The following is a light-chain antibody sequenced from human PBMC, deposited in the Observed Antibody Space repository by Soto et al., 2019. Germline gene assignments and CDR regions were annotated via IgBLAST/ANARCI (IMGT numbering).Light chain of an antibody. Sequence: SALSQPASVSGSPGQSFTISCAGTSSDVGSYNDVSWYKQHPDNTPKLMIYEVSNRPSGDSSRFFGSKSGNTASLTISGLEAEDEADYYCSSYTSSSTLFGPGTKVTVL. CDR1: SSDVGSYND. CDR2: EVS. V-gene: IGLV2-14*01. CDR3: SSYTSSSTL. J-gene: IGLJ1*01.